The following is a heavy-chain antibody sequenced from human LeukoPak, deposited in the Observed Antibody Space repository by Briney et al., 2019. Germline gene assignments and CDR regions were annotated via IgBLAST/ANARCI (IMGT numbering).Heavy chain of an antibody. J-gene: IGHJ5*02. Sequence: PGGSLRLPCAASGFTISGYWMTWVRQAPGKGLEWVANIKQDGSEKTYVDSVKGRFTISRDNAKNSIYLQMNSLRVEDTAIYYCARDGGSDWYVTWGQSALLSVSS. CDR1: GFTISGYW. CDR3: ARDGGSDWYVT. CDR2: IKQDGSEK. D-gene: IGHD2-15*01. V-gene: IGHV3-7*01.